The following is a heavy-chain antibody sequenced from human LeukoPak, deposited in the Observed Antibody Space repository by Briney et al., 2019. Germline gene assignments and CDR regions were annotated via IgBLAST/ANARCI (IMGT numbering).Heavy chain of an antibody. CDR1: GGSISSSTDY. Sequence: PSETLSLTCTVSGGSISSSTDYWGWIRQPPGKGLEWIGSIYYSGRTYYNPSLKSRLSISVDTSKNQFSLKLSSVTAADTAVYYCARHPGITAAGTGFDIWGQGTTVTVSS. CDR2: IYYSGRT. J-gene: IGHJ3*02. CDR3: ARHPGITAAGTGFDI. V-gene: IGHV4-39*01. D-gene: IGHD6-13*01.